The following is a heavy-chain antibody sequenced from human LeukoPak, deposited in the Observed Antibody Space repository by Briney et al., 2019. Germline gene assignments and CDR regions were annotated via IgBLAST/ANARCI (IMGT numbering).Heavy chain of an antibody. CDR2: INPSGGST. V-gene: IGHV1-46*01. D-gene: IGHD2-15*01. CDR3: ARDKRRNIVVVVAATVPDY. Sequence: GASVKVSCKASGYTFTSFFMHWVRQAPGQGLEWMGIINPSGGSTSHAQKFQDRVTMTRDTSTSTVYMELSSLRSEDTAVYYCARDKRRNIVVVVAATVPDYWGQGTLVTVSS. CDR1: GYTFTSFF. J-gene: IGHJ4*02.